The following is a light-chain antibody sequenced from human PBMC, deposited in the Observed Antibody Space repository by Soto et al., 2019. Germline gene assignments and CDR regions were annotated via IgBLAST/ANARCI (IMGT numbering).Light chain of an antibody. Sequence: QSALTQPASVSGSPGQSITISCPGPSNDVGTHNFVSWYQQHPGKAPKLMIHEVTDRPSGVSNRFSGSKSGNTASLTISGLQAEDEADYYCSSYTSTSTLVFGTGTKLTVL. CDR1: SNDVGTHNF. V-gene: IGLV2-14*01. CDR2: EVT. CDR3: SSYTSTSTLV. J-gene: IGLJ1*01.